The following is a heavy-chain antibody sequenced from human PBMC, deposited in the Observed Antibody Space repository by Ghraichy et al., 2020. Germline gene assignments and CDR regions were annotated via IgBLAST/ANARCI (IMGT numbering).Heavy chain of an antibody. J-gene: IGHJ6*02. CDR1: GFTFSSYA. Sequence: GGSLRLSCAASGFTFSSYAMHWVRQAPGKGLEWVVVISDGGSDKYYADSVKGRFTISRDNSKNTLYLQMNSLRAEDTAVYYCAKSGYSYGFSPHKHGMYVWGQGTTVTVSS. V-gene: IGHV3-30*18. CDR2: ISDGGSDK. D-gene: IGHD5-18*01. CDR3: AKSGYSYGFSPHKHGMYV.